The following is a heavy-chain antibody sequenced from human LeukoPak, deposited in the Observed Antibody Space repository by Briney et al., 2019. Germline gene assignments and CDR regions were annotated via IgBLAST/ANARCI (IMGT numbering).Heavy chain of an antibody. J-gene: IGHJ5*02. CDR3: AREAVAGRFDP. V-gene: IGHV4-59*01. Sequence: SETLSLTCTVSGGSISSYYWSWIRQPPGKGLEWIGYIYYSGSTNYNPFLKSRVTISVDTSKNQFSLKLSSVTAADTAVYYCAREAVAGRFDPWGQGTLVTVSS. D-gene: IGHD6-19*01. CDR1: GGSISSYY. CDR2: IYYSGST.